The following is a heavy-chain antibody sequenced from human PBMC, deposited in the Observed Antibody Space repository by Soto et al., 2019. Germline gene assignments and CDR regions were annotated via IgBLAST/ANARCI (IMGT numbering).Heavy chain of an antibody. CDR2: IYYSGST. V-gene: IGHV4-59*08. J-gene: IGHJ6*03. CDR1: GGSISSYY. CDR3: ARLDPITIFGVVIASNYYYYYMDV. D-gene: IGHD3-3*01. Sequence: SETLSLTCTVSGGSISSYYWSWIRQPPGKGLEWIRYIYYSGSTNYNPSLKSRVTISVDTSKNQFSLKLSSVTAADTAVYYCARLDPITIFGVVIASNYYYYYMDVWGKGTTVTVSS.